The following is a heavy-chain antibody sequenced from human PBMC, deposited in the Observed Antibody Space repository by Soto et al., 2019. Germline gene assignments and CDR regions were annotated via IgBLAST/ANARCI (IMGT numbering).Heavy chain of an antibody. J-gene: IGHJ5*02. CDR1: GYTFTSYA. CDR3: ARDWATVTTGWFDP. CDR2: INAGNGNT. V-gene: IGHV1-3*01. Sequence: ASVKVSCKASGYTFTSYAMHWVRQAPGQRLEWMGWINAGNGNTKYSQKFQGRVTITRDTSASTAYMELSSLRSEDTAVYYCARDWATVTTGWFDPWGQGTLVTVSS. D-gene: IGHD4-4*01.